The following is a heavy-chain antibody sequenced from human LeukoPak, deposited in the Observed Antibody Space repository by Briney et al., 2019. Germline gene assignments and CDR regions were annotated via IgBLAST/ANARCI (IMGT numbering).Heavy chain of an antibody. D-gene: IGHD2-8*02. Sequence: SVKVSCKASGGTFSSYAISWVRQAPGQGLEWMGRIIPILGIANYAQKFQGRVTITADKSTSTAYMELSSLRSEDTAVYYCAIERRTGGAKEYSWYFDLWGRGTLVTVSS. V-gene: IGHV1-69*04. J-gene: IGHJ2*01. CDR3: AIERRTGGAKEYSWYFDL. CDR2: IIPILGIA. CDR1: GGTFSSYA.